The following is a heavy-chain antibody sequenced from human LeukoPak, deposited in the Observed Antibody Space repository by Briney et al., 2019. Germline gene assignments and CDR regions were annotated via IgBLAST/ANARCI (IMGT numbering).Heavy chain of an antibody. Sequence: GGSLRLSCAASGFTFSSYWMHWVRQAPGKGLVWVSRINSDGSSTSYADSVKGRFTISRDNAKNTLYLQMNSLRAEDTAVYYCAGVGYSAQVDYWGQGTLVTVSS. CDR2: INSDGSST. J-gene: IGHJ4*02. CDR1: GFTFSSYW. V-gene: IGHV3-74*01. CDR3: AGVGYSAQVDY. D-gene: IGHD4-23*01.